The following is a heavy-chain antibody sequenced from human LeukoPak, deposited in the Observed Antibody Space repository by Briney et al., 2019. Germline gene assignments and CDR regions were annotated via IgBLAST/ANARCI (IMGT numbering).Heavy chain of an antibody. Sequence: GGSLRLSCAASGFTFSTCSMNWVRQAPGKGLEWVSSISSESYYTYYADSVKGRFTISRDNAGNSLFLKMISLRAEDSAVYYLSRDGAGWSRDYWGQGTLVTVSS. CDR2: ISSESYYT. D-gene: IGHD6-19*01. CDR3: SRDGAGWSRDY. J-gene: IGHJ4*02. CDR1: GFTFSTCS. V-gene: IGHV3-21*01.